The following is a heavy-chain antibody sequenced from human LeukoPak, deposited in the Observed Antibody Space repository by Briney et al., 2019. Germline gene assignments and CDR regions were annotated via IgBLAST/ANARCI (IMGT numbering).Heavy chain of an antibody. D-gene: IGHD1-14*01. Sequence: ASVKVSCKASGYTSTGYYMHWVRQAPEKGLEWMGWINPNNGGTNYAPTFQGRVTMTRDTSISTAYMEMSSLRSDDTAVYYCARFPSLPPFAYWGQGTLVTVSS. CDR2: INPNNGGT. CDR1: GYTSTGYY. J-gene: IGHJ4*02. V-gene: IGHV1-2*02. CDR3: ARFPSLPPFAY.